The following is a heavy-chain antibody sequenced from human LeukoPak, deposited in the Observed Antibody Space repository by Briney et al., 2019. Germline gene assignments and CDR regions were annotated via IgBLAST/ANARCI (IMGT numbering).Heavy chain of an antibody. CDR2: ISYDGSNK. CDR1: GFTFSSYA. CDR3: AKASLGYCSSTSCPGDYFDY. V-gene: IGHV3-30-3*01. D-gene: IGHD2-2*01. Sequence: GGSLRLSCAASGFTFSSYAMHWVRQAPGKGLEWVAVISYDGSNKYYADSVKGRFTISRDNSKNTLYLQMNSLRAEDTAVYYCAKASLGYCSSTSCPGDYFDYWGQGTLVTVSS. J-gene: IGHJ4*02.